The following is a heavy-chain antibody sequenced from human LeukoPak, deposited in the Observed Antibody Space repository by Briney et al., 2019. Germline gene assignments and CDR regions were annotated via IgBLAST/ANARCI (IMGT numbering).Heavy chain of an antibody. Sequence: GGSLRLSCAASGFSFSSYAMSWVRQAPGKGLEWVSAISGSGGSTYYADSVKGRFTISRDNSKNTLYLQMNSLRAEDTAVYYCAKDGYSSGWYNAFDIWGQGTMVTVSS. CDR2: ISGSGGST. CDR1: GFSFSSYA. D-gene: IGHD6-19*01. CDR3: AKDGYSSGWYNAFDI. V-gene: IGHV3-23*01. J-gene: IGHJ3*02.